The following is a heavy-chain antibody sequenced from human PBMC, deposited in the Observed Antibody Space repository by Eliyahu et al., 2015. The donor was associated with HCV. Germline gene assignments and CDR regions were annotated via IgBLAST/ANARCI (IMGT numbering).Heavy chain of an antibody. CDR2: IYHSGST. J-gene: IGHJ4*02. D-gene: IGHD3-10*01. Sequence: QVQLQESGPGLVKPSGTLSLTCAVSGGSISSSNWWSWVRQPPGKGLEWIGEIYHSGSTNYNPSLKSRVTISVDKSKNQFSLKLSSVTAADTAVYYCARAFSGSRKRQPFPIDYWGQGTLVTVSS. CDR3: ARAFSGSRKRQPFPIDY. V-gene: IGHV4-4*02. CDR1: GGSISSSNW.